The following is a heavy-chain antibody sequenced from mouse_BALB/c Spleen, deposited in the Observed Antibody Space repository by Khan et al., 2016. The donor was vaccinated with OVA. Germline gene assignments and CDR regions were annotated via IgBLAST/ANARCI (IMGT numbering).Heavy chain of an antibody. J-gene: IGHJ4*01. CDR1: GFNIKNTY. Sequence: VQLQQSGAEFVKPGASVRLSCTASGFNIKNTYMHWVKTRPEQGLEWIGRIDPANDNTRYDPKFQGKATITADTSSNQAYLQLSSLTSEDTAVYYCAHSLLLYAMDYWGQGTSATVSS. V-gene: IGHV14-3*02. CDR3: AHSLLLYAMDY. CDR2: IDPANDNT. D-gene: IGHD1-2*01.